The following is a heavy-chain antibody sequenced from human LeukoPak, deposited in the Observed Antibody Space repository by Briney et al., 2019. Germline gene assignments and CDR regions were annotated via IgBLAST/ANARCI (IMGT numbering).Heavy chain of an antibody. CDR2: IYHSGII. Sequence: SETLSLTCAASGGSISSSNWWSWVRQPPGKGLEWIGEIYHSGIINYNPSLRSRITISLDKSKNQFSLKLSSVTAADTAVYYCARGMGLVGATPTNWFDPWGQGTLVTVSS. V-gene: IGHV4-4*02. D-gene: IGHD1-26*01. J-gene: IGHJ5*02. CDR3: ARGMGLVGATPTNWFDP. CDR1: GGSISSSNW.